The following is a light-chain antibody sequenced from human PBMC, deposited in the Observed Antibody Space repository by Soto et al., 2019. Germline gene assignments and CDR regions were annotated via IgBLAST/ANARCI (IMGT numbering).Light chain of an antibody. Sequence: QSVLTQPASESRSPGQSITISCTGTSSDVGSYNLVSWYQQHPGKAPKLMIYEGSKRPSGVSNRFSGSKSGNTASLTISGLQAEDEADYYCCSYAGSSTHYVFGTGTKVTVL. J-gene: IGLJ1*01. V-gene: IGLV2-23*01. CDR3: CSYAGSSTHYV. CDR1: SSDVGSYNL. CDR2: EGS.